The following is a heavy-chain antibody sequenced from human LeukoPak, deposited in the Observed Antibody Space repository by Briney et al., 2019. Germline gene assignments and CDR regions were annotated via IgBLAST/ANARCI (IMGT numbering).Heavy chain of an antibody. Sequence: GGSLRLSCAASGFTFSSYGMHWVRQAPGKGLEWVAVIWYDGSNKYYADSVKGRFTISRDNSKNTLYLQMNSLRAEDTAVYYCAREVGDNWNYGYFDYWGQGTLVTVSS. D-gene: IGHD1-7*01. CDR3: AREVGDNWNYGYFDY. V-gene: IGHV3-33*01. CDR2: IWYDGSNK. J-gene: IGHJ4*02. CDR1: GFTFSSYG.